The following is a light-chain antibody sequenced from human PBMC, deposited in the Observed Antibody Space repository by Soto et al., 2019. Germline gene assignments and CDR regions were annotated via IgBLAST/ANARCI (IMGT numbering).Light chain of an antibody. Sequence: EIVLTQSPGTLSLSPGERATLSCRASQSVRSSSLAWYQQKPGQAPRLLIYGASSRATGIPDRFSGSGSGTDFILTISRLEPEDFAVYYCQQYGSSPPRTFGQGTKVDIK. CDR1: QSVRSSS. J-gene: IGKJ1*01. V-gene: IGKV3-20*01. CDR3: QQYGSSPPRT. CDR2: GAS.